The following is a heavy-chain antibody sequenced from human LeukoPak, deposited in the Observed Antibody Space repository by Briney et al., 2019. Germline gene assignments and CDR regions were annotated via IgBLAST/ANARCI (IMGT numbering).Heavy chain of an antibody. Sequence: ASVTVSCKASGYTFTGYYMHWVQQAPGQGLEWMGWINPNSGGTNYAQKFQGRVTMTRDTSISTAYMELSRLRSDDTAVYYCATPGGLDSNYIFDYWGQGTLVTVSS. CDR2: INPNSGGT. V-gene: IGHV1-2*02. CDR3: ATPGGLDSNYIFDY. CDR1: GYTFTGYY. D-gene: IGHD4-11*01. J-gene: IGHJ4*02.